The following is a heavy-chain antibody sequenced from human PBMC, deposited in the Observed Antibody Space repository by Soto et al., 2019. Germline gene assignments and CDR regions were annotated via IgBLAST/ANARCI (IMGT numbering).Heavy chain of an antibody. CDR1: GFTFSSYA. CDR2: ISYDGSNK. V-gene: IGHV3-30-3*01. J-gene: IGHJ3*02. CDR3: TRDTAGFIVGAKGDAFDI. Sequence: PGGSLRLSCAASGFTFSSYAMHWVRQAPGKGLEWVAVISYDGSNKYYADSVKGRFTISRDNSKNTLYLQMNSLRAEDTAVYYCTRDTAGFIVGAKGDAFDIGGQGT. D-gene: IGHD1-26*01.